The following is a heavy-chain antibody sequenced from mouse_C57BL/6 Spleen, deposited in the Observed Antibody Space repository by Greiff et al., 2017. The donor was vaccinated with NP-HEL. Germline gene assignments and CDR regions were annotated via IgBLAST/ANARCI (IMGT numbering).Heavy chain of an antibody. V-gene: IGHV1-76*01. CDR1: GYTFTDYY. J-gene: IGHJ4*01. Sequence: QVTLKVSGAELVRPGASVKLSCKASGYTFTDYYINWVKQRPGQGLEWIARIYPGSGNTYYNEKFKGKATLTAEKSSSPAYMQLSSLTSEDSAVYFCARVTGSSPRDYAMDYWGQGTSVTVSS. CDR3: ARVTGSSPRDYAMDY. D-gene: IGHD1-1*01. CDR2: IYPGSGNT.